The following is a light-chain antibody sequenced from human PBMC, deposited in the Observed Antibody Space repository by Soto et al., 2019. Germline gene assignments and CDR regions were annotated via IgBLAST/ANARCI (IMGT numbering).Light chain of an antibody. CDR2: AAS. CDR3: QQGYNIPRT. V-gene: IGKV1-39*01. J-gene: IGKJ1*01. Sequence: DIQMTQSPSSLSAFVGDRVTITCRASQSISNYLHWYQQKPGKAPKLLIFAASSLQSGVPSRFSGSGSGTDFALTISSPQPEDFATYYCQQGYNIPRTFGQGTKVDIK. CDR1: QSISNY.